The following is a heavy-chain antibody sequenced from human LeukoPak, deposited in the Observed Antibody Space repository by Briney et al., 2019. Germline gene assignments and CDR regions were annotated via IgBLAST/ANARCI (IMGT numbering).Heavy chain of an antibody. D-gene: IGHD3/OR15-3a*01. V-gene: IGHV3-74*01. J-gene: IGHJ4*02. CDR2: IKSDGSST. CDR1: GFTFSSYW. Sequence: AGGSLRLSCAASGFTFSSYWMSWVRQAPGKGLVWVSHIKSDGSSTNYADSVKGRFTISRDNAKNTLYLQMDSLRAEDTAVYYCATTGTDYYFDYWGQGTLVTVSS. CDR3: ATTGTDYYFDY.